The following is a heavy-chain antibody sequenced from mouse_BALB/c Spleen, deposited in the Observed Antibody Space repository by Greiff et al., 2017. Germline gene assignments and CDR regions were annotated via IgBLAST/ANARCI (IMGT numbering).Heavy chain of an antibody. CDR3: ARTLRRRSDWYFDV. CDR1: GYTFSSYW. D-gene: IGHD2-4*01. J-gene: IGHJ1*01. V-gene: IGHV1-9*01. Sequence: VQLQQSGAELMKPGASVKISCKATGYTFSSYWIEWVKQRPGHGLEWIGEILPGSGSTNYNEKFKGKATFTADTSSNTAYMQLSSLTSEDSAVYYCARTLRRRSDWYFDVWGAGTTVTVSS. CDR2: ILPGSGST.